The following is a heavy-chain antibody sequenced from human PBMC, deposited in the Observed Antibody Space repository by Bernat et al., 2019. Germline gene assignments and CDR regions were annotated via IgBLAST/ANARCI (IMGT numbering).Heavy chain of an antibody. CDR1: GFTFSDYY. CDR3: ARAPLNWQYWYFDL. V-gene: IGHV3-11*05. Sequence: QVQLVESGGGLVKPGWSLRLSCAASGFTFSDYYMSWVRQAPGQGLEWVSYISSSSSYTNYADSVKGRFTISRDNAKNSLYLQINSLRAEDTAVYYCARAPLNWQYWYFDLWGRGTLVTVSS. D-gene: IGHD1-20*01. CDR2: ISSSSSYT. J-gene: IGHJ2*01.